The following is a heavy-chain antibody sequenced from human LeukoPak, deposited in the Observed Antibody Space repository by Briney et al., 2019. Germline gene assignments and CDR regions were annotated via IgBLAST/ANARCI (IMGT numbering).Heavy chain of an antibody. Sequence: PGGSLRLSCAASGFTFSSYAMHWVRQAPGKGLEWVAVISYDGSNKCYADSVKGRFTISRDNSKNTLYLQMNSLRAEDTAVYYCVRGAGYYYDRSGYLADPWGQGTLVTVSS. CDR3: VRGAGYYYDRSGYLADP. D-gene: IGHD3-22*01. CDR1: GFTFSSYA. CDR2: ISYDGSNK. J-gene: IGHJ5*02. V-gene: IGHV3-30-3*01.